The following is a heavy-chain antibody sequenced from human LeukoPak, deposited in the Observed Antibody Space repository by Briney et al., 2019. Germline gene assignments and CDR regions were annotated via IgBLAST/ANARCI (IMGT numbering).Heavy chain of an antibody. V-gene: IGHV3-23*01. CDR1: GFSFSNSG. Sequence: PGGSLRLSCAASGFSFSNSGMSWVRQAPGMGLEWLSAISGSGGSTYYAGSVKGRFTISRDNSRNTLYLHMSGLRADDTAVYYCAKDGTPGDNWGQGTRVTVPS. CDR2: ISGSGGST. CDR3: AKDGTPGDN. J-gene: IGHJ4*02. D-gene: IGHD2-15*01.